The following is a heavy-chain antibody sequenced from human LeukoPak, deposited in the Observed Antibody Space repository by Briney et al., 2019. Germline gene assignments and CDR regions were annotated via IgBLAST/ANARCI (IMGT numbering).Heavy chain of an antibody. D-gene: IGHD6-13*01. CDR3: ARAIRAPGTPENAFDI. CDR2: ISSSGSTI. J-gene: IGHJ3*02. CDR1: GFTFSSYE. Sequence: PGGSLRLSCAASGFTFSSYEMNWVRQAPGKGLEWVSYISSSGSTIYYADSVKGRFTISRDNAKNSLYLQMNSLRAEDTAVYYCARAIRAPGTPENAFDIWGQGTMVTVSS. V-gene: IGHV3-48*03.